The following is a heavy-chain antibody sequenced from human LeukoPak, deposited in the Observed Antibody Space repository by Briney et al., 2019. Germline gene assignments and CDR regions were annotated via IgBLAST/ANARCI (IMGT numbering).Heavy chain of an antibody. D-gene: IGHD6-19*01. CDR2: INPSGGST. CDR3: ARDRLVAVAGTGSYWYFDL. Sequence: ASVKVSCKASGYTFTSYYMHWVRQAPGQGLEWMGIINPSGGSTSYAQKFQGRVTMTRDMSTSTVYMELSSLRSEDTAVYYCARDRLVAVAGTGSYWYFDLWGRGTLVTVSS. V-gene: IGHV1-46*01. CDR1: GYTFTSYY. J-gene: IGHJ2*01.